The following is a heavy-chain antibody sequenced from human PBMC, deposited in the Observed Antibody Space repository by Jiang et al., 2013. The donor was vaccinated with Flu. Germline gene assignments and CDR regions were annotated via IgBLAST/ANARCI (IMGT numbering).Heavy chain of an antibody. CDR1: GYTFTGFY. Sequence: GAEVKKPGASVKVSCKASGYTFTGFYIHWVRQAPGLGLEWMGWINPFNGGTEYAEKFRGRVTMTRDTSISTAHMELSRLRADDTAVYFCARHLTAYCGGDCTDYWGQGTLVTVSS. D-gene: IGHD2-21*02. CDR3: ARHLTAYCGGDCTDY. V-gene: IGHV1-2*02. J-gene: IGHJ4*02. CDR2: INPFNGGT.